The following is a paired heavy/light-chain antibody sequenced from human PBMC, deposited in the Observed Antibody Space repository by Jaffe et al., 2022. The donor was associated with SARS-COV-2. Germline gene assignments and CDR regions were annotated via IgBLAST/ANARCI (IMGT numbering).Light chain of an antibody. V-gene: IGLV4-69*01. CDR2: LNSDGSH. Sequence: QLVLTQSPSASASLGASVKLTCTLSSGHSRYAIAWHQQQPEKGPRYLMKLNSDGSHTKGDGIPDRFSGSSSGAERYLTISSLQSEDEADYYCQTWGTGIRVFGGGTKLTVL. CDR1: SGHSRYA. CDR3: QTWGTGIRV. J-gene: IGLJ3*02.
Heavy chain of an antibody. CDR1: GYTFTNYG. J-gene: IGHJ5*02. V-gene: IGHV1-18*01. Sequence: QVHLVQSGAEVKKPGASVKVSCMASGYTFTNYGISWVRQAPGQGLEWMGWISTYNSNTKYAQKLQGRVTMTTDTSTSTAYMELRSLRSDDTAVYYCVRDYSWNGVDCFDPWGQGTLVTVSS. D-gene: IGHD1-1*01. CDR3: VRDYSWNGVDCFDP. CDR2: ISTYNSNT.